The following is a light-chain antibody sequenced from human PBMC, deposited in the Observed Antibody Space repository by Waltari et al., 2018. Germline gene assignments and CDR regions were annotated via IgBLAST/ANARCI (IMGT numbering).Light chain of an antibody. J-gene: IGKJ1*01. Sequence: EIVLTQSPGTLSLSPGERATLSCRASQSVSRTLAWYQQKPGQPPRLLICDASTRATGIPDRFSGSGSGTDFSLTISRLEPEDFAVYYCQKYGTLPATFGQGTKVEIK. V-gene: IGKV3-20*01. CDR3: QKYGTLPAT. CDR2: DAS. CDR1: QSVSRT.